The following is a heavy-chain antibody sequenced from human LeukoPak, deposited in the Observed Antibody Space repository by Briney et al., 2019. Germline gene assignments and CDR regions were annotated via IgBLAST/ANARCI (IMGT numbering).Heavy chain of an antibody. V-gene: IGHV3-48*01. Sequence: GGSLRLSCAASGFIFSSYSMNWVRQAPGKGLEWVSYISSSSSTIYYADSVKGRFTISRDNSKNTLYLQMNSLRAEDTAVYYCAKEKGCSGGSCYFDYWGQGTLVTVSS. J-gene: IGHJ4*02. CDR2: ISSSSSTI. CDR1: GFIFSSYS. D-gene: IGHD2-15*01. CDR3: AKEKGCSGGSCYFDY.